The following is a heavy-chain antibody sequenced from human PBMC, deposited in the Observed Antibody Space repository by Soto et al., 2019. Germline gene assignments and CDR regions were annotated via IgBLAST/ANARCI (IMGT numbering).Heavy chain of an antibody. CDR2: ISSSGSTI. J-gene: IGHJ3*02. CDR1: GFTFSSYE. D-gene: IGHD1-26*01. Sequence: SLRLSCAASGFTFSSYEMNWVRQAPGKGLEWVSYISSSGSTIYYADSVKGRFTISRDNAKNSLYLQMNSLRAEDTAVYYCARGGGSYSGLDAFDIWGQGTMVTV. CDR3: ARGGGSYSGLDAFDI. V-gene: IGHV3-48*03.